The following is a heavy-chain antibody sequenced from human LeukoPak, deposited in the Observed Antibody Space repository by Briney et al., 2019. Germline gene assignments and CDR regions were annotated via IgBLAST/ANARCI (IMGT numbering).Heavy chain of an antibody. D-gene: IGHD1-14*01. CDR1: GFTFNDYA. Sequence: GGSLRLSCAASGFTFNDYAMHWVRQAPGKGLEWVSGISWNSGSIGYADSVKGRFTISRDNAKNSLYLQMNSPRAEDTALYYCAKDSHPDPDAFDIWGQGTMVTVSS. CDR3: AKDSHPDPDAFDI. CDR2: ISWNSGSI. J-gene: IGHJ3*02. V-gene: IGHV3-9*01.